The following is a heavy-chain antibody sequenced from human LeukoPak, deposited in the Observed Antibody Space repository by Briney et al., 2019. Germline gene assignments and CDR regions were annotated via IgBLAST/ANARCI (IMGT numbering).Heavy chain of an antibody. Sequence: GESLKISCKGSRYSFTTYWIGWVRQMPGKGLEWMGIIYPRDSDTRYSPSFQGQVTISADRSITTASLQWSSLKASDTAIYYCARRHLSARAFDIWGQGTMVTVSS. CDR2: IYPRDSDT. D-gene: IGHD3-16*01. V-gene: IGHV5-51*01. CDR1: RYSFTTYW. CDR3: ARRHLSARAFDI. J-gene: IGHJ3*02.